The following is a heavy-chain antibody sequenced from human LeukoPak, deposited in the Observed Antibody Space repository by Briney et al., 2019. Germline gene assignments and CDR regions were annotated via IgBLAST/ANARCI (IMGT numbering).Heavy chain of an antibody. J-gene: IGHJ4*02. CDR3: TRGSDTVFGVSRDGFDY. CDR2: IRSKAYGGTT. CDR1: GFTFGAYV. D-gene: IGHD3-3*01. V-gene: IGHV3-49*03. Sequence: GGSLRLSCTASGFTFGAYVVSWFRQAPGKGLEWVGFIRSKAYGGTTEYAASVKGRFTISRDDSKSIAYLQMNSLKTEDTGVYYCTRGSDTVFGVSRDGFDYWGQGTLVTVSS.